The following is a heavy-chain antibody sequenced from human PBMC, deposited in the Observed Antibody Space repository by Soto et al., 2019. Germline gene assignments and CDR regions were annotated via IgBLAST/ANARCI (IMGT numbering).Heavy chain of an antibody. D-gene: IGHD3-9*01. Sequence: SELLSLTCTVAGASISRYCWSWIRQSPGKGLEWIGYLYNTGSTIYNPSLKSRVTISVDTSKNQFSLKMNSVTAADTAVYYCARKPTKFYDFLTGYYLFDYWGQGTLVTVSS. V-gene: IGHV4-59*01. CDR3: ARKPTKFYDFLTGYYLFDY. CDR1: GASISRYC. J-gene: IGHJ4*02. CDR2: LYNTGST.